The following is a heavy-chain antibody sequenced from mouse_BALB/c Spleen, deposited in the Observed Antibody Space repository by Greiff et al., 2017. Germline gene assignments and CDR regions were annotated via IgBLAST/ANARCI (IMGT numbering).Heavy chain of an antibody. D-gene: IGHD3-2*01. CDR3: ARTGPDSSGYVNYAMDY. CDR1: GDSITSGY. Sequence: DVMLVESGPSLVKPSQTLSLTCSVTGDSITSGYWNWIRKFPGNKLEYMGYISYSGSTYYNPSLKSRISITRDTSKNQYYLQLNSVTTEDTATYYCARTGPDSSGYVNYAMDYWGQGTSVTVSS. V-gene: IGHV3-8*02. J-gene: IGHJ4*01. CDR2: ISYSGST.